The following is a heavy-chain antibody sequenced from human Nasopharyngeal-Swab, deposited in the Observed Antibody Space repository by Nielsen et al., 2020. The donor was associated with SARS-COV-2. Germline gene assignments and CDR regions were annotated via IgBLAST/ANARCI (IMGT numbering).Heavy chain of an antibody. D-gene: IGHD3-22*01. CDR1: GGSFSGYY. CDR3: ARGHRSISMIVVVIATAHFYFDS. J-gene: IGHJ4*02. Sequence: SETLSLTCAVYGGSFSGYYCSWIRQPHGQGLEWIGEIIHNGTTHYNPSLKSRVTISSDTSKTQPALKLSSVTAADTAIYYCARGHRSISMIVVVIATAHFYFDSWGRGTLVTVTS. V-gene: IGHV4-34*01. CDR2: IIHNGTT.